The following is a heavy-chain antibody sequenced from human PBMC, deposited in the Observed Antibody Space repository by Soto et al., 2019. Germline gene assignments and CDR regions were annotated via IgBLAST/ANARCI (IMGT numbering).Heavy chain of an antibody. V-gene: IGHV4-31*03. J-gene: IGHJ4*02. D-gene: IGHD2-15*01. CDR3: ARGAVVVVAAPGY. CDR1: GGSISSGGYY. CDR2: IYYSGST. Sequence: SETLSLTCTVSGGSISSGGYYCSWIRQHPGKGLEWIGYIYYSGSTYYNPSLKSRVTISVDTSKNQFSLKLSSVTAADTAVYYCARGAVVVVAAPGYWGQGTLVTVSS.